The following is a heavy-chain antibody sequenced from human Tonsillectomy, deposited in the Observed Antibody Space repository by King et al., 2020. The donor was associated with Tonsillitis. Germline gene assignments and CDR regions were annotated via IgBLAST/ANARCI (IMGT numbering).Heavy chain of an antibody. Sequence: VQLQQSGAGLLKPSETLSLTCAVYGGSFSGYYWSWIRQPPGKGLEWIGEINHSGSTNYNPSLKSRVTISVDTSKSQFSLKLSSLTAAETAGYYCAIDGEERLSLGELSLDPYCDYWGQGTLVTVSS. V-gene: IGHV4-34*01. CDR1: GGSFSGYY. CDR3: AIDGEERLSLGELSLDPYCDY. J-gene: IGHJ4*02. D-gene: IGHD3-16*02. CDR2: INHSGST.